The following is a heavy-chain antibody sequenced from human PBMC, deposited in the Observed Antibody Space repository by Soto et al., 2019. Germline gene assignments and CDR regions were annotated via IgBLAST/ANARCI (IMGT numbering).Heavy chain of an antibody. J-gene: IGHJ4*02. Sequence: EVQLVESGGGLVQPGGSLRLSCAASGFTFSSYWMYWVRQAPGKGLEWVSRINVDGRSTSYADSVKGRFTISRDNAKNTLYLQMSSLRAEDTAVYFCAKGDCSGGRCYRGFDYWGQGTLVTVSS. CDR1: GFTFSSYW. D-gene: IGHD2-15*01. V-gene: IGHV3-74*02. CDR2: INVDGRST. CDR3: AKGDCSGGRCYRGFDY.